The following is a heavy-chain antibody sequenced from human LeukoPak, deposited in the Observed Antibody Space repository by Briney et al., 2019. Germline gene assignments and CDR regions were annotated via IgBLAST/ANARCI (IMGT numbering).Heavy chain of an antibody. J-gene: IGHJ4*02. CDR3: AAAPGPLYDFWSGEDYFDY. V-gene: IGHV3-23*01. D-gene: IGHD3-3*01. CDR2: ISGSGGST. Sequence: GGSLRLSCAASGFTFSSYAMSWVRQAPGKGLEWVSAISGSGGSTCYADSVKGRFTISRDNSKNTLYLQMNSLRAEDTAVYYCAAAPGPLYDFWSGEDYFDYWGQGTLVTVSS. CDR1: GFTFSSYA.